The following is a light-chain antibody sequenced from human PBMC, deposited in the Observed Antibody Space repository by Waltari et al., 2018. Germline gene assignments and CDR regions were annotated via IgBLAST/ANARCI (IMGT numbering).Light chain of an antibody. CDR3: QQRSNWPPF. CDR1: QSVSSY. V-gene: IGKV3-11*01. Sequence: DIVLTQSPATLSLSPGERATLSCRTSQSVSSYLAWYQQKPGQAPRLLIDDAYNRATGIPARVSGSGSGTEFTLTISSLGPEDFAVYYCQQRSNWPPFFGGGAKVEIK. J-gene: IGKJ4*01. CDR2: DAY.